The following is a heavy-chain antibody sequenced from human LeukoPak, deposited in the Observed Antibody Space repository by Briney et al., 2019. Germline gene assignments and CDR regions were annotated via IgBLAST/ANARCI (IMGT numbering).Heavy chain of an antibody. J-gene: IGHJ6*03. CDR2: ISSSGSTI. CDR1: GFTFSDYY. D-gene: IGHD6-6*01. Sequence: GGSLRLSCAASGFTFSDYYMSWIRQAPGKGLEWVSYISSSGSTIYYADSVKGRFTISRDNAKNSLYLQMNSPRAEDTAVYYCARAYSSSSWGYYMDVWGKGTTVTVSS. V-gene: IGHV3-11*04. CDR3: ARAYSSSSWGYYMDV.